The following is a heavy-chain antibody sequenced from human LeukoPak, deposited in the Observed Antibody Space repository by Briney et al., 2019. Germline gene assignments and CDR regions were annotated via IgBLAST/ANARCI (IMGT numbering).Heavy chain of an antibody. J-gene: IGHJ6*02. V-gene: IGHV3-13*01. CDR1: GFTFSRYD. D-gene: IGHD1-26*01. Sequence: GGSLRLSWAASGFTFSRYDMHWVRQVTGKGLEWVSAIGTAGDTYYPGSVKGRFTISRENAKNSFYLQMNSLRAGDTAVYYCARGPSGRYGYYYGMDVWGQGTTVTVSS. CDR3: ARGPSGRYGYYYGMDV. CDR2: IGTAGDT.